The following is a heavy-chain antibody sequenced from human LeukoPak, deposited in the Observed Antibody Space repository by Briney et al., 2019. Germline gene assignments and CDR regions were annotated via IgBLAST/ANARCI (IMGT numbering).Heavy chain of an antibody. Sequence: SQTLSLTCAISGDRVSSNSAAWNWIRQSPSRGLEWLGRTYYRSKWYNDYAVSVKSRITINPDTSKNQFSLQLNSVTPEDTAVYYCARDPGDSSGYYLNSGLDYWGQGTLVTVSS. V-gene: IGHV6-1*01. CDR3: ARDPGDSSGYYLNSGLDY. CDR1: GDRVSSNSAA. J-gene: IGHJ4*02. D-gene: IGHD3-22*01. CDR2: TYYRSKWYN.